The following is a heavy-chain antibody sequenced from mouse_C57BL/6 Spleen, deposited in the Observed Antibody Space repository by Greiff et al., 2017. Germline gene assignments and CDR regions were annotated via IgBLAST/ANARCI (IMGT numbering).Heavy chain of an antibody. CDR2: IIPSNGGT. CDR3: ASYDYDGGHWYFDV. Sequence: VQLQQPGTELVKPGASVTLSCKASGYTFTSYWMHWVKQRPGQGLEWIGNIIPSNGGTNYNEKFKSKATLTVDKSSSTAYMQLSSLTSEDSAVYYCASYDYDGGHWYFDVWGTGTTVTVSS. D-gene: IGHD2-4*01. CDR1: GYTFTSYW. J-gene: IGHJ1*03. V-gene: IGHV1-53*01.